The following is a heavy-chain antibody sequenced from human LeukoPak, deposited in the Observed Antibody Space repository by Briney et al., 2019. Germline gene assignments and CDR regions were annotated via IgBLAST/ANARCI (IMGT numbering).Heavy chain of an antibody. V-gene: IGHV3-33*01. J-gene: IGHJ4*02. CDR1: GFTFSSYG. CDR2: IWYDGSNK. CDR3: AGGYCSGGSCYRSVGY. D-gene: IGHD2-15*01. Sequence: PGGSLRLSCAASGFTFSSYGMHWVRQAPGKGLEWVAVIWYDGSNKYYADSVKGRFTISRDNPKNTLYLQMNSLRAEDTAVYYCAGGYCSGGSCYRSVGYWGQGTLVTVSS.